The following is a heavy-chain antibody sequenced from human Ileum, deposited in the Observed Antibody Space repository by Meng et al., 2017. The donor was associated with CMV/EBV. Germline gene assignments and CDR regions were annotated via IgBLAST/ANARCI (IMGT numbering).Heavy chain of an antibody. CDR2: ISPSGGSA. Sequence: ASVKVSCKASGYTFNNYYMHWVRQAPGQGLEWMGIISPSGGSANYAQKFQGRVTVTRDTSTRTVYMELSSLTSEDTAVYYCARPRDDRIYCFDYWGQGTLVTVSS. J-gene: IGHJ4*02. V-gene: IGHV1-46*02. CDR1: GYTFNNYY. CDR3: ARPRDDRIYCFDY. D-gene: IGHD5-24*01.